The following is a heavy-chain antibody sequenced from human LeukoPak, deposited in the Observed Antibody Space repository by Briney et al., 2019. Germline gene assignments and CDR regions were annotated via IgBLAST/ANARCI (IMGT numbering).Heavy chain of an antibody. Sequence: GGSLRLSCAASGFTFSSYSMNWVGQAPGKGVEGVSSISTSRTYIYYADSVKGRFTIARDNAKKSLYLQMNSRRGEDTAVYYCARDYGITILGVVTYYFDYRGQGTLVTVSS. CDR1: GFTFSSYS. V-gene: IGHV3-21*01. CDR2: ISTSRTYI. CDR3: ARDYGITILGVVTYYFDY. J-gene: IGHJ4*02. D-gene: IGHD3-3*01.